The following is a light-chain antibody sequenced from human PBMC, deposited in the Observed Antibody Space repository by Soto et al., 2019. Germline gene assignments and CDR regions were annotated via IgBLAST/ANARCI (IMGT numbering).Light chain of an antibody. V-gene: IGLV1-44*01. J-gene: IGLJ2*01. CDR2: SND. CDR3: AAWDESLDGVI. CDR1: SSNIGSNT. Sequence: QPVLTQPPSVSGTPGQRVTISCSGSSSNIGSNTVNWYQQVPGTAPKLLIYSNDQRPSGVPDRFSGSKSGTSASLAISGLQSEDEADYYCAAWDESLDGVIFGGGTKLTVL.